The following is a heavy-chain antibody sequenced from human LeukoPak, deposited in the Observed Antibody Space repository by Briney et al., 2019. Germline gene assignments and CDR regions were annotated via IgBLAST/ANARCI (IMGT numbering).Heavy chain of an antibody. D-gene: IGHD7-27*01. CDR1: GFTFDDYG. CDR3: ARVKTELGDNYYFDY. V-gene: IGHV3-20*04. J-gene: IGHJ4*02. CDR2: INWNGGST. Sequence: GGSLRLSCAASGFTFDDYGMSWVRQAPGKGLEWVSGINWNGGSTGYADSVKGRFTISRDNAKDSLYLQVNSLRAEDTALYYCARVKTELGDNYYFDYWGQGTLVTVSS.